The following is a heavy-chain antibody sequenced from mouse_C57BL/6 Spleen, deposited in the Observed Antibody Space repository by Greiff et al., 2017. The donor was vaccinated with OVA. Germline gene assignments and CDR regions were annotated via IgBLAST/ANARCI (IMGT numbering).Heavy chain of an antibody. CDR2: IDPSDSET. V-gene: IGHV1-52*01. CDR1: GYTFTSYW. J-gene: IGHJ2*01. CDR3: AKTRGYYGSLGYFDY. D-gene: IGHD1-1*01. Sequence: VQLQQPGAELVRPGSSVKLSCKASGYTFTSYWMHWVKQRPIQGLEWIGNIDPSDSETHYNQKFKDKATLTVDKSSSTAYMQLSSLTSEDSAVYYCAKTRGYYGSLGYFDYWGQGTTLTVSS.